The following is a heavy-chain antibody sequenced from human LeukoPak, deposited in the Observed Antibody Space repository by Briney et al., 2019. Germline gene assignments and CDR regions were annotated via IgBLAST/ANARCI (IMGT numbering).Heavy chain of an antibody. CDR3: ATGGVRFLEWLLKG. Sequence: ASVKVSCKASGYTFTSYDINWVRQAPGKGLEWMGGFDPEDGETIYAQKFQGRVTMTEDTSTDTAYMELSSLRSEDTAVYYCATGGVRFLEWLLKGWGQGTLVTVSS. CDR2: FDPEDGET. J-gene: IGHJ4*02. V-gene: IGHV1-24*01. CDR1: GYTFTSYD. D-gene: IGHD3-3*01.